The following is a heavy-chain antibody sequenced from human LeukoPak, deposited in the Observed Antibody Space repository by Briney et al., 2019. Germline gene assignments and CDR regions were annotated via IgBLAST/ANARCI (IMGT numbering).Heavy chain of an antibody. CDR1: GYTFTSYY. CDR3: AADPYYDILTGYFGYYGMDV. Sequence: ASVKVSCKASGYTFTSYYMHWVRQAPGQGLEWMGIINPSGGSTSYAQKFQGRVAMTRDTSTSTVYMELSSLRSEDTAVYFCAADPYYDILTGYFGYYGMDVWGQGATVTVS. V-gene: IGHV1-46*01. D-gene: IGHD3-9*01. CDR2: INPSGGST. J-gene: IGHJ6*02.